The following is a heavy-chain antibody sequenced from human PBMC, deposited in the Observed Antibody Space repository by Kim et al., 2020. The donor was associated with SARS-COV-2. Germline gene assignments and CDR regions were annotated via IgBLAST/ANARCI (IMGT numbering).Heavy chain of an antibody. CDR1: GYTFTSYY. CDR3: ARDLARSSDSSSSLDY. V-gene: IGHV1-46*01. CDR2: INPSGGST. Sequence: ASVKVSCKASGYTFTSYYMHWVRQAPGQGLEWMGIINPSGGSTSYAQKFQGRVTMTRDTSTSTVYMELSSLRSEDTAVYYCARDLARSSDSSSSLDYWGQGTLVTVSS. D-gene: IGHD6-6*01. J-gene: IGHJ4*02.